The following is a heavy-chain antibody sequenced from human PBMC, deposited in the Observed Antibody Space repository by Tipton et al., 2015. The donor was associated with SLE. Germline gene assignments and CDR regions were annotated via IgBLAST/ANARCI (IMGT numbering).Heavy chain of an antibody. D-gene: IGHD2-2*01. V-gene: IGHV7-4-1*02. J-gene: IGHJ4*02. CDR1: GYTFTSYY. CDR2: INTNTGNP. CDR3: ARDPYCSSTSCHADY. Sequence: QVQLVQSGAEVKKPGASVKVSCKASGYTFTSYYMHWVRQAPGQGLEWMGWINTNTGNPTYAQGFTGRFVFSLDTSVSTAYLQISSLKAEDTAVYYCARDPYCSSTSCHADYWGQGTLVTVSS.